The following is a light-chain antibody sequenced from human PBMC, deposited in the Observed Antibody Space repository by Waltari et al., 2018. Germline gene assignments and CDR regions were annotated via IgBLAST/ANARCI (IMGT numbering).Light chain of an antibody. CDR1: SSDGGNSKL. J-gene: IGLJ3*02. Sequence: QSALTQPASVSGSPGQSITISCTGTSSDGGNSKLASWYQRHPGKAPRLRIYEGTKRPSGVSNRFSGSKSGNTASLAISGLQSEDEADYYCCSYAGGRRVFGGGTKLTVL. V-gene: IGLV2-23*01. CDR3: CSYAGGRRV. CDR2: EGT.